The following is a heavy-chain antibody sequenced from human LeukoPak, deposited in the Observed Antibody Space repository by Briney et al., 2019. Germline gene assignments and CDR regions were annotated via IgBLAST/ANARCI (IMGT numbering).Heavy chain of an antibody. V-gene: IGHV4-30-4*01. CDR3: ARADIYYHSGGLDA. Sequence: SETLSLTCTVSGGSTTSSDYFWTWIRQSPGKGLEWIGYISYTGSPYYSPSLKGRVTISLDTSKNQFSLNLTSVTASDTAVYYCARADIYYHSGGLDAWGQGTTVTVSS. J-gene: IGHJ6*02. D-gene: IGHD3-10*01. CDR1: GGSTTSSDYF. CDR2: ISYTGSP.